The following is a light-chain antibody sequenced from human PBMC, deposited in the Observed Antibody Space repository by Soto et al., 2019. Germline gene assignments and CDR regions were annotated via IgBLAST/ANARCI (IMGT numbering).Light chain of an antibody. CDR2: GAS. V-gene: IGKV3D-20*02. CDR1: QSVSSSY. CDR3: QQRSKWPPEVT. J-gene: IGKJ5*01. Sequence: EIVLTQSPGTLSLSPWERATLSCRASQSVSSSYLAWYQQKPGQAPRLLIYGASSRATGIPDRFSGSGSGTDFTLTISRLEPEDFAVYYCQQRSKWPPEVTFGQGTRLEIK.